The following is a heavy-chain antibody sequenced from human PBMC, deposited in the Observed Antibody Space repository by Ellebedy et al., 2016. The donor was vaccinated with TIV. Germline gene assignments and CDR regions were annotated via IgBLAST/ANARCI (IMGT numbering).Heavy chain of an antibody. CDR2: ISAYNGNT. V-gene: IGHV1-18*01. CDR3: AREGVRAAAAHFYYHGMDV. Sequence: ASVKVSCXASGYTFTSYGISWVRQAPGQGLEWMGWISAYNGNTNYAQKLQGRVTMTTDTSTSTAYMELRSLRSDDTAVYYCAREGVRAAAAHFYYHGMDVWGQGTTVTVSS. J-gene: IGHJ6*02. D-gene: IGHD6-13*01. CDR1: GYTFTSYG.